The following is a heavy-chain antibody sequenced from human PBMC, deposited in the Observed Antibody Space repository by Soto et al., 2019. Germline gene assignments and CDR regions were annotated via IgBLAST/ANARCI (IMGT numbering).Heavy chain of an antibody. D-gene: IGHD3-10*01. CDR1: GYTLTELS. CDR2: FDPEYGET. Sequence: QVQLVQSGAEVKKPGASVTVSCTVSGYTLTELSMHWVRQAPGQGLEWMGGFDPEYGETIYAQKFQGRVTMTEDTSTDTDYMELSSLRSEDTAVYYCETKPRITRVRGVITGWDYWGQGTLVTVSS. V-gene: IGHV1-24*01. J-gene: IGHJ4*02. CDR3: ETKPRITRVRGVITGWDY.